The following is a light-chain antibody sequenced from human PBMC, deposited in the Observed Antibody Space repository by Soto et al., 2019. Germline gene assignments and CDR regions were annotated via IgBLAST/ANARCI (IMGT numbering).Light chain of an antibody. J-gene: IGLJ2*01. CDR3: TSYTSTNTQL. CDR2: DVS. CDR1: SSDVGGYNF. Sequence: QSALTQPASVSGSPGQSITISCTGTSSDVGGYNFVSWYQQHPGEAPKLMIYDVSNRPSGVSNRFSGSKSGNTASLTISGLQAEDEADYYCTSYTSTNTQLFGRGTKLTVL. V-gene: IGLV2-14*03.